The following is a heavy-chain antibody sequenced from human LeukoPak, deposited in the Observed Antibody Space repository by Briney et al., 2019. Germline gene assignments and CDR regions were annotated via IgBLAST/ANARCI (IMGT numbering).Heavy chain of an antibody. J-gene: IGHJ6*02. D-gene: IGHD2-8*01. Sequence: PGGSLRLSCAASGFTFSDYYMSWIRQAPGKGLEWVSYISSSSSTIYYADSVKGRFTISRDNAKNSLYLQMNSLRAEDTAVYYCAKDRRGSYCTNGVCQPDYYYYGMDVWGQGTTVTVSS. V-gene: IGHV3-11*01. CDR1: GFTFSDYY. CDR2: ISSSSSTI. CDR3: AKDRRGSYCTNGVCQPDYYYYGMDV.